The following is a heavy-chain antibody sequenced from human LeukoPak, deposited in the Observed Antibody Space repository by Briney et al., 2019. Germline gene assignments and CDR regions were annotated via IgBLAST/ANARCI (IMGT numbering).Heavy chain of an antibody. V-gene: IGHV3-7*03. CDR3: ARDRYCSSTSCYAPYYFDY. D-gene: IGHD2-2*01. CDR1: GFTFSSYW. J-gene: IGHJ4*02. Sequence: GGSLRLSCAASGFTFSSYWMSWVRQAPGKGLEWVANIIQDGSDKYYVDSVKGRFTISRDNAKNSLYLQMNSLRAEDTAVYYCARDRYCSSTSCYAPYYFDYWGQGTLVTVSS. CDR2: IIQDGSDK.